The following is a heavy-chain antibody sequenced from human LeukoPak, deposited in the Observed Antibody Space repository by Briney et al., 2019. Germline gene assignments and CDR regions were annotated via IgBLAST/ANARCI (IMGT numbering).Heavy chain of an antibody. CDR3: ARVGYCSGGSCYRFDY. J-gene: IGHJ4*02. V-gene: IGHV3-21*04. CDR1: GFSFSSYN. CDR2: ITSSSTYT. D-gene: IGHD2-15*01. Sequence: PGESLRLSCAASGFSFSSYNMNWVRQAPGKGLEWVSSITSSSTYTFYADSVKGRFTISRDNAKNSLYLQMNSLRAEDTALYYCARVGYCSGGSCYRFDYWGQGTLVTVSS.